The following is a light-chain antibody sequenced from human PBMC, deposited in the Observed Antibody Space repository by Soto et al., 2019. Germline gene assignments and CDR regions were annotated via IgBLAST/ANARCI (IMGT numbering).Light chain of an antibody. CDR2: SND. Sequence: QSVLTQAPSVSGTPGQRVTISCSGSSSNIGSNTVSWYQQVPGTAPKLLIYSNDQRPSGVPDRFSGSKSGTSASLAIGGLQSEDEADYYCAAWDDSLNGWVFGGGTKVTVL. CDR1: SSNIGSNT. V-gene: IGLV1-44*01. J-gene: IGLJ3*02. CDR3: AAWDDSLNGWV.